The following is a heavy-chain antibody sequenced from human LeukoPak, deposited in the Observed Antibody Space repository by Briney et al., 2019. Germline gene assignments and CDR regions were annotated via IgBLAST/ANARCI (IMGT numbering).Heavy chain of an antibody. V-gene: IGHV3-30*04. D-gene: IGHD4-17*01. CDR3: ARGATTVTAFY. J-gene: IGHJ4*02. CDR2: ISYDGSNK. Sequence: PGGSLRLSCAASGFTFSSYAMHWVRQAPGKGLEWVAVISYDGSNKYYADSVKGQFTISRDNSKNTLYLQMNSLRAEDTAVYYCARGATTVTAFYWGQGTLVTVSS. CDR1: GFTFSSYA.